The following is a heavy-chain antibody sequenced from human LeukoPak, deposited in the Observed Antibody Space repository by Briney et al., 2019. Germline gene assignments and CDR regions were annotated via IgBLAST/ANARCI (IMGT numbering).Heavy chain of an antibody. CDR1: GFTFSDHY. J-gene: IGHJ3*01. CDR3: ARSYNAVTVNSDASYV. Sequence: GGSLRLSCAASGFTFSDHYMVWLPQAPGKGLEWVGRIRNKGYSYSTEYDASVKGRFIISRDDSKNSLYLQMNSLKTEDTAVYYCARSYNAVTVNSDASYVWGQGTLVTVSS. V-gene: IGHV3-72*01. CDR2: IRNKGYSYST. D-gene: IGHD4-23*01.